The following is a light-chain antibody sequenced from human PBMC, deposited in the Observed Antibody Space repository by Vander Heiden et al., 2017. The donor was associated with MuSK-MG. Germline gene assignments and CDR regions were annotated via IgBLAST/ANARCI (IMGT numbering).Light chain of an antibody. J-gene: IGKJ4*01. CDR2: GAS. V-gene: IGKV3-15*01. CDR3: QQDNTWPLI. Sequence: ETVMTQSPATRSVSPGERATLSCRASQSVSSNLAWYQQKPGQAPRLLIYGASTRATGIPARFSGSGSGTEFTLTISSLQSEDFAVYYCQQDNTWPLIFGGGTKVEIK. CDR1: QSVSSN.